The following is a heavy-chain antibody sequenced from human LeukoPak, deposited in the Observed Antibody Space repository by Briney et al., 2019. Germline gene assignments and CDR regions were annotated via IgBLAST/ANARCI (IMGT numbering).Heavy chain of an antibody. Sequence: GGSLRISCAASRFTFSDYYMSWIRQAPGKGLEWVSYISSSGSTIYYADSVKGRFTVSRDNAKNSLYLQMNSLRAEDTAVYYCAREMLAAVAAQSWGQGTLVTVSS. CDR3: AREMLAAVAAQS. CDR1: RFTFSDYY. CDR2: ISSSGSTI. J-gene: IGHJ5*02. D-gene: IGHD6-19*01. V-gene: IGHV3-11*04.